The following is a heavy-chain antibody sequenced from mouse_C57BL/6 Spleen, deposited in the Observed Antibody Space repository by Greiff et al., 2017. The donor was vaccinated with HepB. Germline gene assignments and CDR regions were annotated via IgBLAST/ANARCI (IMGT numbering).Heavy chain of an antibody. J-gene: IGHJ4*01. CDR2: INPSNGGT. CDR1: GYTFTSYW. Sequence: QVQLQQSGTELVKPGASVKLSCKASGYTFTSYWMHWVKQRPGQGLEWIGNINPSNGGTNYNEKFKSKATLTVDKSSSTAYMQLSSLTSEDSAVYYCARGGDMLPAYYAMDYWGQGTSVTVSS. V-gene: IGHV1-53*01. CDR3: ARGGDMLPAYYAMDY. D-gene: IGHD1-1*01.